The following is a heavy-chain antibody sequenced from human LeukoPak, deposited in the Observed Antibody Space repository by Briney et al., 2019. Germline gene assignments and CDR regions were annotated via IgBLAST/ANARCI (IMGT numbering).Heavy chain of an antibody. Sequence: SVKVSCRAPGGTFSSYAISWVGQAPGQGLEWMGGIIPIFGTANYAQKFQGRVTITADESTSTAYMELSSLRSEDTAVYYCARVRGNDVPVAFDIWGQGTMVTVSS. V-gene: IGHV1-69*13. D-gene: IGHD1-1*01. J-gene: IGHJ3*02. CDR2: IIPIFGTA. CDR1: GGTFSSYA. CDR3: ARVRGNDVPVAFDI.